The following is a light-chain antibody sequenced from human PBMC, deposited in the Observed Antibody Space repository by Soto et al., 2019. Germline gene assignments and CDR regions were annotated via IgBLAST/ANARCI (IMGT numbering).Light chain of an antibody. CDR2: SAS. CDR1: QGINKW. Sequence: DIQMTQSPSSVSASVGDRVTITCRASQGINKWLAWYQQKPGTAPKLLIYSASRLHSGVPSRCSGSGSGTDFTLTISSLKPEDFATYYCHQANIFALIFGGGTKVEI. V-gene: IGKV1-12*01. CDR3: HQANIFALI. J-gene: IGKJ4*01.